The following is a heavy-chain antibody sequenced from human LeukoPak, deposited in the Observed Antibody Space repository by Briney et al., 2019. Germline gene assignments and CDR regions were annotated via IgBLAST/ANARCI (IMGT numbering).Heavy chain of an antibody. D-gene: IGHD2-2*01. CDR1: GFTFSSYW. V-gene: IGHV3-7*01. CDR3: ARYEYCSSTSCYGFHYFDY. J-gene: IGHJ4*02. Sequence: GGSLRLSCAASGFTFSSYWMSWVRQAPGKGLEWVANIKQDGSEKYYVDSVKGRFTISRDNAKNSLYLQMNSLRAEDTAVYYCARYEYCSSTSCYGFHYFDYWGQGTLVTVSS. CDR2: IKQDGSEK.